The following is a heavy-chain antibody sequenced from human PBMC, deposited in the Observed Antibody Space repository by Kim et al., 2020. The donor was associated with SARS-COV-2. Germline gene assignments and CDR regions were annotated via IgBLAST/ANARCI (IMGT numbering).Heavy chain of an antibody. CDR3: AKDKAPYSSSWYWGPGFQH. D-gene: IGHD6-13*01. CDR1: GFTFDDYA. CDR2: ISGDGGST. Sequence: GGSLRLSCAASGFTFDDYAMHWVRQAPGKGLEWVSLISGDGGSTYYADSVKGRFTISRDNSKNSLYLQMNSLRTEDTALYYCAKDKAPYSSSWYWGPGFQHWGQCTLVTVSS. V-gene: IGHV3-43*02. J-gene: IGHJ1*01.